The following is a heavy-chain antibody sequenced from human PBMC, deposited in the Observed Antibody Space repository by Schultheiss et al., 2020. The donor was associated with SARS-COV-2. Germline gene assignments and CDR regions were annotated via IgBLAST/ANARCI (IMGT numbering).Heavy chain of an antibody. J-gene: IGHJ4*02. V-gene: IGHV4-39*01. CDR1: GGSISSSSYY. Sequence: SQTLSLTCTVSGGSISSSSYYWGWIRQPPGKGLEWIGSIYYSGSTYYNPSLKSRVTISVDTSKNQFSLKLSSVTAADTAVYYCARNPPGGAADYWGQGTLVTVSS. D-gene: IGHD1-14*01. CDR3: ARNPPGGAADY. CDR2: IYYSGST.